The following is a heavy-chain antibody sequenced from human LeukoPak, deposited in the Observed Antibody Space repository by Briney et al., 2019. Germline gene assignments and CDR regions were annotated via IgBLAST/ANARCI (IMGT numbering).Heavy chain of an antibody. CDR1: GGTFSSYA. CDR3: ARVLTTGYCSGGSCYSIFDY. Sequence: GASVKVSCKASGGTFSSYAISWVRQAPGQGLEWMGGIIPIFGTANYAQKFQGRVTITADESTSTAYMELSSLRSEDTAVYYCARVLTTGYCSGGSCYSIFDYWGQGTLVTVSS. V-gene: IGHV1-69*13. D-gene: IGHD2-15*01. CDR2: IIPIFGTA. J-gene: IGHJ4*02.